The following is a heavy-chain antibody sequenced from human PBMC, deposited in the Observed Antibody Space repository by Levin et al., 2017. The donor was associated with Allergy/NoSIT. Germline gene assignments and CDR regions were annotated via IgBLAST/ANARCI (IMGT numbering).Heavy chain of an antibody. V-gene: IGHV3-64*01. D-gene: IGHD2-21*01. Sequence: GESLKISCAASGFSFSGYAMHWIRQAPGKGLEYVSAISNDGGTTFYANSVKDRFTISRDNSMNTLYLQMGSLRVEDMAVYHCARVAVGDHFDYWGQGTLVTVSS. CDR1: GFSFSGYA. CDR2: ISNDGGTT. J-gene: IGHJ4*02. CDR3: ARVAVGDHFDY.